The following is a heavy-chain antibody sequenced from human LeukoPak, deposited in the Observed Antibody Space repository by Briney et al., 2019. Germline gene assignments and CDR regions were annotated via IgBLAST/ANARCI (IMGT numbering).Heavy chain of an antibody. J-gene: IGHJ4*02. V-gene: IGHV4-30-4*01. D-gene: IGHD3-9*01. Sequence: SETLSLTCTVSGGSISSGEYFWSWIRQPPGKGLEWIGYIFYSGSTYYNPSLKSRVTISVDTSKNQFSLKLSSVTAADTAVYYCARVESTYYDILTGYYPYYFDYWGQGTLVTVSS. CDR3: ARVESTYYDILTGYYPYYFDY. CDR2: IFYSGST. CDR1: GGSISSGEYF.